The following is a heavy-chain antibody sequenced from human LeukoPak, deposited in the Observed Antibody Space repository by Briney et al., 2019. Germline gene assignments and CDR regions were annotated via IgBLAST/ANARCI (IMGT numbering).Heavy chain of an antibody. CDR2: IYYSGST. Sequence: PSETLSLTCTVSGGSISSYYWSWIRQPPGKGLEWIGYIYYSGSTNYNPSLKSRVTISVDTSKNQFSLKLSSVTAADTAVYYCARGQRLLWFGELWFDPWGQGTLVTVSS. CDR3: ARGQRLLWFGELWFDP. V-gene: IGHV4-59*01. D-gene: IGHD3-10*01. CDR1: GGSISSYY. J-gene: IGHJ5*02.